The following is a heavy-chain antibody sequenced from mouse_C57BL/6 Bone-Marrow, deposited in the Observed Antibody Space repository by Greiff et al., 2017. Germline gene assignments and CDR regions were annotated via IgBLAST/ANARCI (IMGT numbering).Heavy chain of an antibody. D-gene: IGHD4-1*01. Sequence: DVQLVESEGGLVQPGGSMKLSCTASGFTFTDYYMAWVHQVPEKGLEWVANINHDGSSTYYLDTLKSRFSISRDNAKSILYLQLGSLKSEDTATYYCARLGRGHYWGQGTTLTVSS. CDR2: INHDGSST. CDR3: ARLGRGHY. V-gene: IGHV5-16*01. CDR1: GFTFTDYY. J-gene: IGHJ2*01.